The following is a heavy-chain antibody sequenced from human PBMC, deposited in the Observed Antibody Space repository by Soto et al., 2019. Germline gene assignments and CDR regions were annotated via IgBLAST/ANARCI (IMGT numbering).Heavy chain of an antibody. D-gene: IGHD2-2*02. CDR1: GYTFTGYY. Sequence: ASVKVSCKASGYTFTGYYMHWVRQAPGQGLEWMGIINPSGGSTSYAQKFQGRVTMTRDTSTSTVYMELSSLRSEDTAVYYCARNYWSRYCSSTSCYTAFDIWGQGTMVTVSS. CDR2: INPSGGST. J-gene: IGHJ3*02. CDR3: ARNYWSRYCSSTSCYTAFDI. V-gene: IGHV1-46*01.